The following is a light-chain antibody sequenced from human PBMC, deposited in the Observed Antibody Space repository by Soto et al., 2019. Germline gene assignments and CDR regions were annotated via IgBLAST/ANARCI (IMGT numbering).Light chain of an antibody. J-gene: IGKJ1*01. CDR3: QKDNNPPPT. CDR2: GES. V-gene: IGKV1-27*01. Sequence: DIQMTQSPSSLSASVGDRVTISCRASQGITTLLAWYQQKPGKVPKLLISGESTLQSVVPSRFSGSGSGTDFTLTITSPQTDDVATYYCQKDNNPPPTFGQGTKVDIK. CDR1: QGITTL.